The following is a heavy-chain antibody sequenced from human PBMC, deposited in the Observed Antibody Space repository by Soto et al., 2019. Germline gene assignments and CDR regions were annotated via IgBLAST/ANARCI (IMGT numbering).Heavy chain of an antibody. CDR1: GFTFSSYG. Sequence: QVQLVESGGGVVQPGRSLRLSCAASGFTFSSYGMHWVRQAPGKGLEWVAVISYDGSNKYYADSVKGRFTISRDNSKNTLYLQMNSLRAEDTAVYYCAKADYDYWGQEPWSPSPQ. J-gene: IGHJ4*01. D-gene: IGHD4-17*01. V-gene: IGHV3-30*18. CDR2: ISYDGSNK. CDR3: AKADYDY.